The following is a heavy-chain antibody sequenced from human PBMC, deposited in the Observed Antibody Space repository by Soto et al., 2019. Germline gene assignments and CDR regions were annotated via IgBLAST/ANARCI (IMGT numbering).Heavy chain of an antibody. D-gene: IGHD3-3*01. CDR1: GFTVSTNY. J-gene: IGHJ3*02. V-gene: IGHV3-66*01. Sequence: GGSLRLSCAASGFTVSTNYMSWVRQAPGKGLEWVSVVYTGGSTYYADSVKGRFTISRDNSKNTLYLQMNGLTAEDTAVYYCARNYDFWSGYYTGAFDIWGQGTLVTVSS. CDR2: VYTGGST. CDR3: ARNYDFWSGYYTGAFDI.